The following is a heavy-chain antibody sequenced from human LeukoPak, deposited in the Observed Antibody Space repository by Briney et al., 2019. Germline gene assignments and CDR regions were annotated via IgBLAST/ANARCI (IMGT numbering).Heavy chain of an antibody. J-gene: IGHJ4*02. Sequence: ASVKVSCKVSEYTLSELSIHWVRQAPGKGLEWMGGFDPEDGETIYAQKFQGRVTMTEDTSTDTAYMELSSLRSEDTAVYYCATARAAAAGLMPNFDYWGQGTLVTVSS. D-gene: IGHD6-13*01. CDR1: EYTLSELS. CDR3: ATARAAAAGLMPNFDY. CDR2: FDPEDGET. V-gene: IGHV1-24*01.